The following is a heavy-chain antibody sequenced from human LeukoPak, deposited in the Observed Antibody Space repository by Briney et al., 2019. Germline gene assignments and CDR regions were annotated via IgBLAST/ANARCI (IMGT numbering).Heavy chain of an antibody. CDR2: IGGSNGIT. J-gene: IGHJ4*02. Sequence: GGSLRLSCAASGFTFSRYAMSWVRQAPGKGLEWVSVIGGSNGITFYVGSVKGRFTISRDNSKDTLYLQMNSLRAEDTAVYYCARNENSGWGYFDYWGQGTLVTVSS. CDR3: ARNENSGWGYFDY. V-gene: IGHV3-23*01. D-gene: IGHD5-12*01. CDR1: GFTFSRYA.